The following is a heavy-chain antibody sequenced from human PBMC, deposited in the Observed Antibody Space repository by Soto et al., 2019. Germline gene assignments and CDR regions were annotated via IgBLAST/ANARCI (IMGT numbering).Heavy chain of an antibody. J-gene: IGHJ4*02. D-gene: IGHD2-21*02. CDR3: ARDSRVVTPNADYFDY. Sequence: ASVKVSCKASGYTFTSYGISWVRQAPGQGLEWMGWINAYNGNTNYAQKLKGRVTRTTDTSTSTAYMELRSLRSDDTAVYYCARDSRVVTPNADYFDYWGQGTLVTVSS. CDR1: GYTFTSYG. V-gene: IGHV1-18*01. CDR2: INAYNGNT.